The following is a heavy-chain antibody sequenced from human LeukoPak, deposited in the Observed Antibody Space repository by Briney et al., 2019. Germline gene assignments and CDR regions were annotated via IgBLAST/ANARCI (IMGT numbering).Heavy chain of an antibody. CDR3: ARHRWGWIRLWLGHYFDY. CDR1: GGSFSGYY. CDR2: INHSGST. V-gene: IGHV4-34*01. Sequence: SETLSLTCAVYGGSFSGYYWSWIRQPPGKGLEWIGEINHSGSTNYNPSLKSRVTISVDTSKNQFSLKLSSVTAADTAVYYCARHRWGWIRLWLGHYFDYWGQGTLVTVSS. J-gene: IGHJ4*02. D-gene: IGHD5-18*01.